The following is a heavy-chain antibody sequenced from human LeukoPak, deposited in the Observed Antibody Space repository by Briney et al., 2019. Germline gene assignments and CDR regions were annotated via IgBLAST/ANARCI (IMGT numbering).Heavy chain of an antibody. J-gene: IGHJ4*02. CDR2: IYYSGST. D-gene: IGHD3-10*01. CDR1: GGSISSYY. V-gene: IGHV4-59*01. CDR3: ARVVWFGELYYFDY. Sequence: SETLSLTCTVSGGSISSYYWSWIRQPPGKGLEWIGYIYYSGSTNYNPSLKSRVTISVDTSKNQISLKLSSVTAADTAVYYCARVVWFGELYYFDYWGQGTLVTVSS.